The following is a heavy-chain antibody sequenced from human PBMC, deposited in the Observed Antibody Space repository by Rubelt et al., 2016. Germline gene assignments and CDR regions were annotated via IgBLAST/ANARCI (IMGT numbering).Heavy chain of an antibody. Sequence: APGQGLEWMGRIIPILGIANYAQKFQGRVTITADESTSTAYMELSSLRSEDTAVYYCARDRGGYYFDYWGQGTLVTVSS. D-gene: IGHD2-15*01. CDR2: IIPILGIA. V-gene: IGHV1-69*04. CDR3: ARDRGGYYFDY. J-gene: IGHJ4*02.